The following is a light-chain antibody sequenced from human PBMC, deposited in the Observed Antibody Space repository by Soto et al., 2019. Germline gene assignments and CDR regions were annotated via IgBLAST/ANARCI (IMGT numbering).Light chain of an antibody. J-gene: IGLJ2*01. CDR1: SSDVGGYNY. Sequence: QSALTQPASVSGSPGQSITISCTGTSSDVGGYNYVSWYQHYPGKAPKLMIYDVSNRPSGVSDRFSGSKSGNTASLTISGLQTEDEADYYCSSYTSSNTLVVFGGGTKLTVL. CDR3: SSYTSSNTLVV. V-gene: IGLV2-14*03. CDR2: DVS.